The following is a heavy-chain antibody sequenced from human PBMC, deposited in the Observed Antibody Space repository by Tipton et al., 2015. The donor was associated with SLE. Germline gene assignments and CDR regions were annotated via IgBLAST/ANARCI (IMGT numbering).Heavy chain of an antibody. CDR3: AKDGTYYYDSSGYYDAYDAFDI. J-gene: IGHJ3*02. CDR2: IYSGGST. V-gene: IGHV3-66*03. D-gene: IGHD3-22*01. CDR1: GFTVSSNY. Sequence: QLVQSGGGLIQPGGSLRLSCAASGFTVSSNYMSWVRQAPGKGLEWVSVIYSGGSTYYADSVKGRFTISRDNSKNTLYLQMNSLRAEDTAVYYCAKDGTYYYDSSGYYDAYDAFDIWGQGTMVTVSS.